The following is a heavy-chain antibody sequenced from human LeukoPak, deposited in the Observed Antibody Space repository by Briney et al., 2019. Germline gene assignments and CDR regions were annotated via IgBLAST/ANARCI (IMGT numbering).Heavy chain of an antibody. Sequence: ASVKVSCKASGYTFTSYYMHRVRQAPGQGLEWMGIINPSGGSTSYAQKFQGRVTMTRDMSTSTVYMELSSLRSEDTAVYYCARDFSSGHFDYWGQGTLVTVSS. V-gene: IGHV1-46*01. CDR2: INPSGGST. J-gene: IGHJ4*02. D-gene: IGHD6-19*01. CDR3: ARDFSSGHFDY. CDR1: GYTFTSYY.